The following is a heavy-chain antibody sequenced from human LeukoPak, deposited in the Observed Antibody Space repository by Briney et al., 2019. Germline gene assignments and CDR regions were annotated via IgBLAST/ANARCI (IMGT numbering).Heavy chain of an antibody. CDR3: ARRGSGASLEYYFDL. V-gene: IGHV4-59*08. CDR1: GGSISSYY. Sequence: SETLSLTCTVSGGSISSYYWSWIRQPPGKGLEYSGYIYYSGNTNSNPSLNSRVTISVDTSKNQFSLTLSSVTAADTAVYYCARRGSGASLEYYFDLWGRGTLVTVSS. D-gene: IGHD1-14*01. CDR2: IYYSGNT. J-gene: IGHJ2*01.